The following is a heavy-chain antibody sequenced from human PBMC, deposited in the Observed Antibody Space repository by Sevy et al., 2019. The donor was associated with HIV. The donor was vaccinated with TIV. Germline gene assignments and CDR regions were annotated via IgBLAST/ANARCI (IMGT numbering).Heavy chain of an antibody. D-gene: IGHD6-13*01. V-gene: IGHV3-23*01. CDR1: GFIFGSYV. CDR3: EAITTAGKDY. J-gene: IGHJ4*02. Sequence: GGSLRLSCAASGFIFGSYVMTWVRQAPGKGLEWVSTISGSGGYTYYAESVKGRFTISRDNSNNILYLQMNSLRAEDTAVYYCEAITTAGKDYWGQGTLVTVSS. CDR2: ISGSGGYT.